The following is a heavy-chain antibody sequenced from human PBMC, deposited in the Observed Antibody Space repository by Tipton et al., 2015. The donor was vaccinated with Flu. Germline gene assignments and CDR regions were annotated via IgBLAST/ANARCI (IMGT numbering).Heavy chain of an antibody. J-gene: IGHJ5*02. CDR3: ARRDYTNYVSDPKSWFDP. CDR2: VSRSGST. V-gene: IGHV4-38-2*01. D-gene: IGHD4-11*01. Sequence: TLSLTCAVSGDSISSDYHWGWIRQFPGKGLEWIGTVSRSGSTIYNPSLKSRVTISIDRSKNQFSLNLKSVTAADMAVYYGARRDYTNYVSDPKSWFDPWGQGTLVAVSS. CDR1: GDSISSDYH.